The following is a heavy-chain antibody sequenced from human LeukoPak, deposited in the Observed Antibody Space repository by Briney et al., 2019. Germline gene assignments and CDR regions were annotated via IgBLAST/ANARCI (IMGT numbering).Heavy chain of an antibody. CDR2: INHSGST. J-gene: IGHJ4*02. CDR1: GGSFNGYY. D-gene: IGHD6-13*01. V-gene: IGHV4-34*01. Sequence: SETLSLTCAVYGGSFNGYYWSWTRQPPGKGLEWIGEINHSGSTNYNPSLKSRVTISVDTSKNQFSLKLSSVTPADTAVYSCARGYSSSWYAYWSKGTLITVSS. CDR3: ARGYSSSWYAY.